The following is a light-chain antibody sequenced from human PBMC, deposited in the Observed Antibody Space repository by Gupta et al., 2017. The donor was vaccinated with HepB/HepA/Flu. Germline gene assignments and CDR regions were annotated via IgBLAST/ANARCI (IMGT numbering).Light chain of an antibody. CDR1: QSISSY. V-gene: IGKV1-39*01. Sequence: DIQMTQSPSSLSASVGDRVTITCRASQSISSYLNWYQQKPGKTPKLLIYAESSVQSGVPSRFSGSGAGTDFTRTISSRQPEELATYYCQQSDSTPPYTFGQGTKMEIK. J-gene: IGKJ2*01. CDR2: AES. CDR3: QQSDSTPPYT.